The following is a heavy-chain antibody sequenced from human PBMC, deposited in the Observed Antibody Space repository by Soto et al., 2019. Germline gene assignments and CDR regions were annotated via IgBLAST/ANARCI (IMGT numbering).Heavy chain of an antibody. CDR2: ISGSGGST. J-gene: IGHJ1*01. Sequence: EVQLLESGGGLVQPGGSLRLSCAASGFTFSSYAMSWVRQAPGKGLEWVSAISGSGGSTYYADSVKGRFTISRDNSKNTLYLQMKRLRAEDTAVYYCAKDHYSYSTPPGHWGQGTLVTVSS. CDR3: AKDHYSYSTPPGH. D-gene: IGHD3-16*02. CDR1: GFTFSSYA. V-gene: IGHV3-23*01.